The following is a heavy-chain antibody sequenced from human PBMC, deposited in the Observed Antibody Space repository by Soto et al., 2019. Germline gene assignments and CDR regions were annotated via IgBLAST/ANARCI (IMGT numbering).Heavy chain of an antibody. Sequence: QVQLVESGGVVVQPGMSLRLSCSASGFTFSNYAMHWVRQTPGTGLEWVAVISYDGGYQSYADSVKGRLTITRDNSKNTLYLQMNSLRVEDTAVYYCARGSGFGEATTSFVDYWGQGTLVTVSS. V-gene: IGHV3-30-3*01. J-gene: IGHJ4*02. CDR1: GFTFSNYA. D-gene: IGHD3-16*01. CDR3: ARGSGFGEATTSFVDY. CDR2: ISYDGGYQ.